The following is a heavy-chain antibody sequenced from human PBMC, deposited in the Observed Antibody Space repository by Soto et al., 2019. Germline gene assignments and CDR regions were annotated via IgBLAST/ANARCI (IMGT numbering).Heavy chain of an antibody. D-gene: IGHD3-9*01. CDR3: ATSSDTGYIFDF. V-gene: IGHV3-7*01. Sequence: PWGSLKLSCAASGFAVCSYWVSGVRQAPGQGLEWVANIKKDGSEEYYVDSVKGRFTISRDSAKNSLYLQMNSLRAEDTAVYYCATSSDTGYIFDFWGQGTLVTVSS. CDR1: GFAVCSYW. J-gene: IGHJ4*02. CDR2: IKKDGSEE.